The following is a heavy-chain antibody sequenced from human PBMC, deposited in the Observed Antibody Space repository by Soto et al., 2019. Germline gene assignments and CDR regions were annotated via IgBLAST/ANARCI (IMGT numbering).Heavy chain of an antibody. CDR3: AGTQFDTSGYYPSELEL. V-gene: IGHV1-69*01. Sequence: QVQLEQSGAEVEKPGSSVKVSCKPSGGTFKSYVLNWVRQAPGQGLEWMGGIIPFLGSADYAQKFQDRVTITADESTSTAYLELSSLRSEDSAVYYCAGTQFDTSGYYPSELELWGQGTLVTVAS. J-gene: IGHJ4*02. CDR2: IIPFLGSA. D-gene: IGHD3-22*01. CDR1: GGTFKSYV.